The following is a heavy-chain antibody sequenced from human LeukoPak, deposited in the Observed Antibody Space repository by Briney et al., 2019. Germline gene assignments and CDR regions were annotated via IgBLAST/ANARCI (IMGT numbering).Heavy chain of an antibody. J-gene: IGHJ3*02. D-gene: IGHD4-11*01. CDR2: IYPGDSDT. V-gene: IGHV5-51*01. Sequence: GESLKISCKGSGYSFTSYWICWVRQMPGKGLEWMGIIYPGDSDTRYSPSFRGQVTISADKSFNSAYLQWSSLKASDTAMYYCAITGGLQSAHDAFDIWGQGTMVTVSS. CDR1: GYSFTSYW. CDR3: AITGGLQSAHDAFDI.